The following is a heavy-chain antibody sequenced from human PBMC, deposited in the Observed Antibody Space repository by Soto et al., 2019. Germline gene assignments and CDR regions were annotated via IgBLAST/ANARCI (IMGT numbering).Heavy chain of an antibody. J-gene: IGHJ6*02. CDR3: ARHGSGSFLFYYYYGMDV. Sequence: LGESLKISCKGSGYSFTSYWIGWVRQMPGKGLEWMGIIYPGDSDTRYSPSFQGQVTISADKSISTAYLQWSSLKASDTAMYYCARHGSGSFLFYYYYGMDVWGQGTTVTVSS. CDR1: GYSFTSYW. D-gene: IGHD1-26*01. CDR2: IYPGDSDT. V-gene: IGHV5-51*01.